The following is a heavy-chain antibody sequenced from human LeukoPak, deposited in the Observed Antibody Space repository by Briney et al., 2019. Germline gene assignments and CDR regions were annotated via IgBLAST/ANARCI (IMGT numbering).Heavy chain of an antibody. V-gene: IGHV1-2*02. J-gene: IGHJ3*02. CDR1: GYTFTGYY. D-gene: IGHD6-13*01. Sequence: GASVKVSCKASGYTFTGYYMHWVRQAPGQGLEWMGWINPNSGGTNYAQKFQGRVTMTRDTSISTAYMELSRLRSDDTAVYYCERGGVSIAGAFDIWGQGTMVTVSS. CDR2: INPNSGGT. CDR3: ERGGVSIAGAFDI.